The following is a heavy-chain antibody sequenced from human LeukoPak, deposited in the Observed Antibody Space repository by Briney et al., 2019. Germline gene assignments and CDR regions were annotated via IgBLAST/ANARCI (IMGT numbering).Heavy chain of an antibody. Sequence: SETLSLTCTVSGGSISSYYWSWIRQPPGKGLEWIGYIYYSGCANYNPSLKSRVTISVDTSKNQFSLKLSSVTAADTAVYYCARAPLWFGIPFDPWGQGTLVTVSS. CDR3: ARAPLWFGIPFDP. CDR2: IYYSGCA. J-gene: IGHJ5*02. V-gene: IGHV4-59*01. D-gene: IGHD3-10*01. CDR1: GGSISSYY.